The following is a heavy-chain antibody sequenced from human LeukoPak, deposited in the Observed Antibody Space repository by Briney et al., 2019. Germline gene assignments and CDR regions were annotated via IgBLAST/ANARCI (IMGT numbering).Heavy chain of an antibody. J-gene: IGHJ4*02. Sequence: PGGSLRLSCAVSGITLNNYGMTWVRQAPGKGLEWVAGISGSGGSTKYADSVKGRFTICRDNPKNTLYLQMNSLRAEDTAVYFCAKRGVVIRVILVGFHKEAYYFESWGQGALVTVSS. CDR3: AKRGVVIRVILVGFHKEAYYFES. D-gene: IGHD3/OR15-3a*01. V-gene: IGHV3-23*01. CDR1: GITLNNYG. CDR2: ISGSGGST.